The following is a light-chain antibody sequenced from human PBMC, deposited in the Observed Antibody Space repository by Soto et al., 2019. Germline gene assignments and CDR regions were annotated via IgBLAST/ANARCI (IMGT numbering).Light chain of an antibody. J-gene: IGLJ1*01. CDR2: DVS. V-gene: IGLV2-11*01. CDR1: SRDVGGYNY. CDR3: CSYAGSYTLDV. Sequence: QSALTQPRSVYGSPAQSVTISCTGTSRDVGGYNYVSWYQQHPGKAPKLMIYDVSKRPSGVPDRFSGAQSGNTASLTSSGLQAEDEADYYCCSYAGSYTLDVFGTGTKLTV.